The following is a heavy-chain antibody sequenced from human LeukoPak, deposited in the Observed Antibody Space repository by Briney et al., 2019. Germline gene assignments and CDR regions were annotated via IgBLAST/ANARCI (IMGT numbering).Heavy chain of an antibody. CDR2: IYSGGST. J-gene: IGHJ3*02. CDR3: ARFNSGSYLHAAFDI. Sequence: PGGSLRLSCAASGFTVSSNYMSWVRQAPGKGLEWVSVIYSGGSTYYADSVKGRFTISRDNSKNTLYLQMNSLRAEDTAVYYCARFNSGSYLHAAFDIWGQGTMVTVSS. CDR1: GFTVSSNY. V-gene: IGHV3-53*01. D-gene: IGHD1-26*01.